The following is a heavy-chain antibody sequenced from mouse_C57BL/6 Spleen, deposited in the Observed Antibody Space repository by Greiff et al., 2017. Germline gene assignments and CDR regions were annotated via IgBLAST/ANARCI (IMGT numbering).Heavy chain of an antibody. J-gene: IGHJ2*01. Sequence: VQLQQSGPELVKPGASVKISCKASGYAFSSSWMNWVKQRPGKGLEWIGRIYPGDGDTNYNGKFKGKATLTADKSSSTAYMQLSSLTSEDSAVXFCARWGNYYFDYWGQGTTLTVSS. CDR2: IYPGDGDT. V-gene: IGHV1-82*01. CDR1: GYAFSSSW. CDR3: ARWGNYYFDY. D-gene: IGHD2-1*01.